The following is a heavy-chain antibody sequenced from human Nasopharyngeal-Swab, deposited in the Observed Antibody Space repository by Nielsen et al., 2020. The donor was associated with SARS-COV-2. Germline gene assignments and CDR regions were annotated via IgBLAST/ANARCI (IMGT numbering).Heavy chain of an antibody. CDR2: IGTAGDP. CDR1: GFTFSSYD. D-gene: IGHD3-10*01. V-gene: IGHV3-13*05. Sequence: GESLKISCAASGFTFSSYDMHWVRQATGKGLEWVSAIGTAGDPYYPGSVKGRFTISRENAKNSLYLQMNSLRAGDTAVYYCARGGRRFRTWYFDLWGRGTLVTVSS. CDR3: ARGGRRFRTWYFDL. J-gene: IGHJ2*01.